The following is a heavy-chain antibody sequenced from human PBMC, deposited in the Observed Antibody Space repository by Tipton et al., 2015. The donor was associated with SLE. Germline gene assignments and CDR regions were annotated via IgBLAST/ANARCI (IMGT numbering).Heavy chain of an antibody. Sequence: GSLRLSCAASGFTFTNNWMTWVRQAPGKGLEWIGESIHSGTTNYNPSLRSRAAMSVDTSKSHFSLKLTSVTAADTAVYYCARDSPTVAGTFDSWGQGTLVPVSS. J-gene: IGHJ4*02. CDR3: ARDSPTVAGTFDS. CDR1: GFTFTNNW. CDR2: SIHSGTT. V-gene: IGHV4-4*02. D-gene: IGHD6-19*01.